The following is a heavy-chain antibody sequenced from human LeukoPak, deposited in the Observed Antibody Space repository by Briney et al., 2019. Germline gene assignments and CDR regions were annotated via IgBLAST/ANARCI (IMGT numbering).Heavy chain of an antibody. Sequence: ASVKVSCKASGGTFSSYAISWVRQAPGQGLEWMGGIIPIFGTANYAQKFQGRVTITADESTGTAYMELSSLRSEDTAVYYCARGYRVKSSSWPSSYYYYYMDVWGKGTTVTISS. CDR3: ARGYRVKSSSWPSSYYYYYMDV. V-gene: IGHV1-69*13. D-gene: IGHD6-13*01. CDR1: GGTFSSYA. J-gene: IGHJ6*03. CDR2: IIPIFGTA.